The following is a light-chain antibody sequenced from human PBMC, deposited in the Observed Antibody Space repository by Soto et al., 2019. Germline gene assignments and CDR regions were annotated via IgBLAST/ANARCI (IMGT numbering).Light chain of an antibody. J-gene: IGKJ1*01. CDR2: DAS. V-gene: IGKV1-5*01. Sequence: DIRMTQCPFTLSACVGDRVTITCRASQSISSWLAWYQQKPGKAPKLLIYDASSLESGVPSRFSGSGSGTEFTLTISSLQPDDFATYYCQQYNSYSGWTFGQGTKVDIK. CDR1: QSISSW. CDR3: QQYNSYSGWT.